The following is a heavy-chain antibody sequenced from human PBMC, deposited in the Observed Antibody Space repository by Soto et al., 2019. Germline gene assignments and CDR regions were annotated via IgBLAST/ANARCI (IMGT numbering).Heavy chain of an antibody. D-gene: IGHD3-22*01. CDR2: ISSSGSTI. J-gene: IGHJ3*02. Sequence: GGSLRLSCAASGFTFSSYEMNWVRQAPGKVLEWVSYISSSGSTIYYADSVKGRFTISRDNAKNSLYLQMNSLRAEDTAVYYCARGGYYYDTRDAFDIWGQGXMVTV. CDR1: GFTFSSYE. CDR3: ARGGYYYDTRDAFDI. V-gene: IGHV3-48*03.